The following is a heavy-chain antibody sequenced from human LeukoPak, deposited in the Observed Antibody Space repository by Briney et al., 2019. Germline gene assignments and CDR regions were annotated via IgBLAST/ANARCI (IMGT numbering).Heavy chain of an antibody. CDR2: ISYDGPNK. CDR1: GFTFNSYG. V-gene: IGHV3-30*18. J-gene: IGHJ4*02. CDR3: AKEKLPSGYSFLTDY. Sequence: GGSLRLSCAASGFTFNSYGMHWVRQAPGKGLEWVAVISYDGPNKYYADSVKGRFTISRDHSKSTLYLQMNSLRPEDTAVYYCAKEKLPSGYSFLTDYWGQGTLVTVSS. D-gene: IGHD5-18*01.